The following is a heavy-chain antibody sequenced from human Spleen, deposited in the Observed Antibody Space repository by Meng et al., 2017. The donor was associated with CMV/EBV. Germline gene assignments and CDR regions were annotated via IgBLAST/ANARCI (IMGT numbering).Heavy chain of an antibody. CDR1: GGSISISTW. CDR2: IYHSGGT. V-gene: IGHV4-4*03. D-gene: IGHD6-19*01. CDR3: ARDPYATGWAG. J-gene: IGHJ4*02. Sequence: QTQLQGSGPGLVKPPGTLSLTCAVSGGSISISTWWSWVRQPPGKGLEWIGEIYHSGGTNYNPSLRGRVTISLDKSKNQFSPTLRSVTAADTAVYYCARDPYATGWAGWGQGTLVTVSS.